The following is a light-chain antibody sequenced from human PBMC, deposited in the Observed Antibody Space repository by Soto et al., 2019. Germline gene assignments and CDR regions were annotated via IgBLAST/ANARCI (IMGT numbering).Light chain of an antibody. CDR1: SGHSGHA. J-gene: IGLJ2*01. V-gene: IGLV4-60*03. Sequence: QSVLTQSSSASASLGSSVKLTCTLNSGHSGHAIAWHQQQPGKAPRYLMKVEDSGSYNKGSGVPDRFSGSSSGVDRFLIISNLQSEDEADYFCETWDSNTQVFGGGTKLTVL. CDR3: ETWDSNTQV. CDR2: VEDSGSY.